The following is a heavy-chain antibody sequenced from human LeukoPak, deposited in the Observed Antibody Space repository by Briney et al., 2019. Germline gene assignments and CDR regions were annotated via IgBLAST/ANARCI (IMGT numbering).Heavy chain of an antibody. J-gene: IGHJ5*02. CDR3: ARKVPGDWFDP. CDR2: IYYSGST. Sequence: SETLSLTCTFSGGSISSSSYYWSWIRQPPGKGLEWIGYIYYSGSTNCNPSLKSRVTLSVDTSKTQFSLKLSSVTAADTAVYYCARKVPGDWFDPWGQGTLVTVSS. V-gene: IGHV4-61*01. CDR1: GGSISSSSYY. D-gene: IGHD1-1*01.